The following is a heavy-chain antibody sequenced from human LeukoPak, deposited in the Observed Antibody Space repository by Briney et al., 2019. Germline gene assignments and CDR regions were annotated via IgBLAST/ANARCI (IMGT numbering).Heavy chain of an antibody. CDR3: AKDQAVAPYCGGDCYPVTDY. J-gene: IGHJ4*02. D-gene: IGHD2-21*02. Sequence: GGSLRLSCAASGFTFSSYSMNWVRQAPGKGLEWVSYISTSSGTIQYADSVKGRFTISRDNAKNSLYLRMNSLRAEDTAVYYCAKDQAVAPYCGGDCYPVTDYWGQGTLVTVSS. V-gene: IGHV3-48*01. CDR2: ISTSSGTI. CDR1: GFTFSSYS.